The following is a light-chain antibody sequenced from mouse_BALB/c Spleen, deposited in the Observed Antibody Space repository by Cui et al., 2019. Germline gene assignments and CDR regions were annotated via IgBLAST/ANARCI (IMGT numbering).Light chain of an antibody. CDR1: HDINSY. J-gene: IGKJ4*01. CDR2: RAN. Sequence: DIKMTQSPSSMYASLGERVTITCKSSHDINSYLSWFQQKPGKSPKTLIYRANRLVDGVPSRFSGSGSGQDYSLTISSLEYEDMGIYYCLQYDEFPFTFGSGTKLEIK. V-gene: IGKV14-111*01. CDR3: LQYDEFPFT.